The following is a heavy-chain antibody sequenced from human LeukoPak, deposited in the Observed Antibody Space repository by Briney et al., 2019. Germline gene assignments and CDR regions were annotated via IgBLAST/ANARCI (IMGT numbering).Heavy chain of an antibody. J-gene: IGHJ4*02. D-gene: IGHD3-22*01. CDR3: AKFTGDDSSGYPVKYFDY. V-gene: IGHV3-23*01. Sequence: GGSLRLSCAASGFTFGSYEMNWVRQAPGKGLEWVSAISGSGGSTYYADSVKGRFTISRDNSKNTLYLQMNSLRAEDTAVYYCAKFTGDDSSGYPVKYFDYWGQGTLVTVSS. CDR1: GFTFGSYE. CDR2: ISGSGGST.